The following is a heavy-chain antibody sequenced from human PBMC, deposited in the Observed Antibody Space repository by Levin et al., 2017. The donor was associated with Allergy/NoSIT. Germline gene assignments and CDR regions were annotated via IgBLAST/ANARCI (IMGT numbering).Heavy chain of an antibody. J-gene: IGHJ4*02. D-gene: IGHD6-19*01. V-gene: IGHV3-30*18. CDR2: ISYDGSNK. CDR3: AKGGADYSGWQRGGYYFDY. CDR1: GFTFSSYG. Sequence: GESLKISCAASGFTFSSYGMHWVRQAPGKGLEWVAVISYDGSNKYYADSVKGRFTISRDNSKNTLYLQMNSLRAEDTAVYYCAKGGADYSGWQRGGYYFDYWGQGTLVTVSS.